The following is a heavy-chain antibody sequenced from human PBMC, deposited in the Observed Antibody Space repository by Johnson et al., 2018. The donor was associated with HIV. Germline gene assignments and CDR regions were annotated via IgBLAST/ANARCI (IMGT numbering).Heavy chain of an antibody. D-gene: IGHD2-21*01. V-gene: IGHV3-11*01. CDR1: GFTFSDYY. J-gene: IGHJ3*02. Sequence: QVQLVESGGGLVKPGGSLRLSCAASGFTFSDYYMSWIRQAPGKGLEWVSYISSSGSTIYYADSVKGRFTISRDNAKNSLYLQMNSLKTKDTAVYYCALSYSLDAFDIWGQGTMVTVSS. CDR2: ISSSGSTI. CDR3: ALSYSLDAFDI.